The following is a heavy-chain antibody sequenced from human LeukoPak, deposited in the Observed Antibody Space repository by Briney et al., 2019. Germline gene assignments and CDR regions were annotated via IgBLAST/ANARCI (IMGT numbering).Heavy chain of an antibody. J-gene: IGHJ6*03. CDR2: INPNSDDT. CDR3: AREYQLLKYYYMDV. V-gene: IGHV1-2*02. D-gene: IGHD2-2*01. CDR1: GYTFTGYY. Sequence: ASVKVSCKASGYTFTGYYMHWVRQAPGQGLEWMGWINPNSDDTNYAQKFQGRVTMTRNTSISTAYMELSSLRSEDTAVYYCAREYQLLKYYYMDVWGKGTTVTISS.